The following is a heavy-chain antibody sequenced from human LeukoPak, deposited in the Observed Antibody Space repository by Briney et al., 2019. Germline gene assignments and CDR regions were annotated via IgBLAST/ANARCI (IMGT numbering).Heavy chain of an antibody. CDR3: ARGPVRARYYFDF. CDR2: IFYTGAP. Sequence: SETLSLTCSVSGDSISSTLYYWGWIRQPPGKGLEWIGSIFYTGAPSYSPSLKSRVTIFVDTSKSHFSLNLRSVSAADTAVYYCARGPVRARYYFDFWGQGTLVTVSS. V-gene: IGHV4-39*02. J-gene: IGHJ4*02. CDR1: GDSISSTLYY. D-gene: IGHD1-1*01.